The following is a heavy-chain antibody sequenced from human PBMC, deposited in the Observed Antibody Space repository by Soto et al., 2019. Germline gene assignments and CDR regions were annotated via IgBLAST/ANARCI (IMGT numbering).Heavy chain of an antibody. CDR1: GFTFTSYW. Sequence: EVQLVESGGALVQPGGSLRLSCAASGFTFTSYWIAWVRQTPGKGLEWVANIKQDESEKNYVDSVRGRFSISRDNAKNSLYLQMNTLRAEDTAVYYCARDWGTYCGGDCPKLDYWGQGTLVTVSS. V-gene: IGHV3-7*01. CDR3: ARDWGTYCGGDCPKLDY. D-gene: IGHD2-21*01. CDR2: IKQDESEK. J-gene: IGHJ4*02.